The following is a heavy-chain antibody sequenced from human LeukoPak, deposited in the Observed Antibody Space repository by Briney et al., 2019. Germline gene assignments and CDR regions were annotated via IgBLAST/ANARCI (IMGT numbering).Heavy chain of an antibody. V-gene: IGHV4-59*01. Sequence: SETLSLTCTVSGGSISSYYWSWIRQPPGKGQEWLGYMQYTGSTNYNPSLKSRVTISLASSNSQLSLKLKSVTAADTAVYFCARVRRFNGPYNVYFDYWGQGTLVTVSA. D-gene: IGHD2-8*01. CDR2: MQYTGST. CDR3: ARVRRFNGPYNVYFDY. J-gene: IGHJ4*02. CDR1: GGSISSYY.